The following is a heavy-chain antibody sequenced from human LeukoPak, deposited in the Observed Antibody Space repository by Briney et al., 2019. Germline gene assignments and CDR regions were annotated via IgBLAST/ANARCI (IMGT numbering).Heavy chain of an antibody. D-gene: IGHD1-14*01. V-gene: IGHV1-24*01. CDR1: GYTLTELS. CDR2: FDPEDGET. J-gene: IGHJ6*02. CDR3: ARTAKPYYYYGMDV. Sequence: VKVSCKVSGYTLTELSMHWVRQAPGKGLEWMGGFDPEDGETIYAQKFQGRVTMTEDTSTDTAYMELSSLRSEDTAVYYCARTAKPYYYYGMDVWGQGTTVTVSS.